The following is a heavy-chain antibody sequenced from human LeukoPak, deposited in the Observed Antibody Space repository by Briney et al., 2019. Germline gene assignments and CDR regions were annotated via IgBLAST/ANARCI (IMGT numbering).Heavy chain of an antibody. Sequence: GGSLRLSCAASGYTFDDYGMSWVRHAPRKGLEWVSGINWNGGSTGYADSVKGRFTISRDNAKNSLYLQMNSLRAEDTALYYCARGWTYCSSTSCYQFDYWGQGTLVTVSS. J-gene: IGHJ4*02. CDR2: INWNGGST. D-gene: IGHD2-2*01. V-gene: IGHV3-20*04. CDR3: ARGWTYCSSTSCYQFDY. CDR1: GYTFDDYG.